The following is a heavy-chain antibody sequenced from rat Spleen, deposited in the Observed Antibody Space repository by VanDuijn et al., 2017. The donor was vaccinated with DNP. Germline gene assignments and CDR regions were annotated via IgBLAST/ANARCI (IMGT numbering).Heavy chain of an antibody. CDR2: ITSSGGNT. Sequence: EVQLVESGGGLVQPGNSLKLSCAASGFTFSDSAMAWIRQGPGKGLEWIASITSSGGNTYYPDSVKGRFTISRDNAKNTLYLQMNSLRSEDTATYYCARQVPFNCGSYWYFDFWGPGTVVTVSS. D-gene: IGHD1-3*01. CDR1: GFTFSDSA. V-gene: IGHV5S23*01. J-gene: IGHJ1*01. CDR3: ARQVPFNCGSYWYFDF.